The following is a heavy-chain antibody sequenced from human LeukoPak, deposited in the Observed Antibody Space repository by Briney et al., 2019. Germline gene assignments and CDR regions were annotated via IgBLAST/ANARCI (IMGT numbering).Heavy chain of an antibody. V-gene: IGHV1-2*04. J-gene: IGHJ4*02. CDR1: GIRFSNYG. CDR2: INPNSGGT. D-gene: IGHD3-10*01. Sequence: GGSLRLSCVASGIRFSNYGMHWVRQAPGQGLEWMGWINPNSGGTNYAQKFQGWVTMTRDTSISTAYMELSRLRSDDTAVYYCARVGGGSGAFDYWGQGTLVTVSS. CDR3: ARVGGGSGAFDY.